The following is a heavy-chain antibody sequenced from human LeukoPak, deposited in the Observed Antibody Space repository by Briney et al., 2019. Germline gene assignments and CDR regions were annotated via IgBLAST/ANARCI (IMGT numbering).Heavy chain of an antibody. CDR2: IIPIFGTA. Sequence: ASVKVSCKASGGTFSSYAISWVRQAPGQGLEWMGGIIPIFGTANYAQKFQGRVTITTDESTSTAYMELSSLRSEDTAVYYCARVDSSYLDDAFDIWGQGTMVTVSS. J-gene: IGHJ3*02. V-gene: IGHV1-69*05. CDR1: GGTFSSYA. CDR3: ARVDSSYLDDAFDI. D-gene: IGHD6-6*01.